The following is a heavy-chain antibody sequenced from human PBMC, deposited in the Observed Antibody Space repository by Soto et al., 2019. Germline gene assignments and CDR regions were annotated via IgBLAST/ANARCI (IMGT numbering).Heavy chain of an antibody. Sequence: PGGSLRLSCAASGFTFSSYGMHWVRQAPGEGLEWVAVIWYDGSNKYYADSVKGRFTISRDNSKNTLYLQMNSLRAEDTAVYYCARDRYYYDSSGYPQAPDYWGQGTLVNVSS. D-gene: IGHD3-22*01. CDR1: GFTFSSYG. V-gene: IGHV3-33*01. J-gene: IGHJ4*02. CDR2: IWYDGSNK. CDR3: ARDRYYYDSSGYPQAPDY.